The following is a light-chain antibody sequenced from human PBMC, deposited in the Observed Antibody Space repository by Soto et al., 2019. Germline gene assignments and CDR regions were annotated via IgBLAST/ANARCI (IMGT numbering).Light chain of an antibody. V-gene: IGKV3-15*01. CDR2: GAS. J-gene: IGKJ2*01. Sequence: EIVMTQSPATLSVSPGERATLSCRASQSVSSSLAWYQQKPGQAPRLLIYGASTRATGIPARFSGSGSGTEFTLTISSLQSEDFALYYCQQYNYWPRTFGQGTKLEIK. CDR1: QSVSSS. CDR3: QQYNYWPRT.